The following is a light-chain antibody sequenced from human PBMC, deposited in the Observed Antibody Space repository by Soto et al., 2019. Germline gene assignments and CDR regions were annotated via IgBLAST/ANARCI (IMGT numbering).Light chain of an antibody. Sequence: DIQMTQSPSSVSASVGDRVTITCRASQGIGTWLAWYQQKPGKGPNLLIYAASSLESGVPSRFSVSGSGTEFTLTISSLQPDDFATYYCQQYNSYWTFGEGTKVDIK. CDR2: AAS. J-gene: IGKJ1*01. CDR1: QGIGTW. CDR3: QQYNSYWT. V-gene: IGKV1-5*01.